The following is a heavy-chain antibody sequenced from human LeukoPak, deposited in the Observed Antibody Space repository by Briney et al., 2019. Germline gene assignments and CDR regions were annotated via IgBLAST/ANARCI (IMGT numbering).Heavy chain of an antibody. CDR2: IRYDGSNK. CDR1: GFTFSSYG. J-gene: IGHJ2*01. V-gene: IGHV3-30*02. Sequence: GGSLRLSCAASGFTFSSYGMHWVRQAPGKGLEWVAFIRYDGSNKYYADSVKGRFTISRDNSKNTLYLQMNSLRAEDTAVYYCAKRFGAARPGWYFDLWGRGTLVTVSS. CDR3: AKRFGAARPGWYFDL. D-gene: IGHD6-6*01.